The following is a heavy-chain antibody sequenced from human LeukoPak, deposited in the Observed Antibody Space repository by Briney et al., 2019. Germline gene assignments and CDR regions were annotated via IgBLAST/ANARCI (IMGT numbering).Heavy chain of an antibody. Sequence: GASVKVSCKTSGFTFTGHYMHWLRQAPGQGLEWMGWISAYNGNTNYAQKLQGRVTMTTDTSTSTAYMELRGLRSDDTAVYYCARDGGPVYYDFWSGQAGFDPWGQGTLVTVSS. CDR2: ISAYNGNT. V-gene: IGHV1-18*04. D-gene: IGHD3-3*01. J-gene: IGHJ5*02. CDR3: ARDGGPVYYDFWSGQAGFDP. CDR1: GFTFTGHY.